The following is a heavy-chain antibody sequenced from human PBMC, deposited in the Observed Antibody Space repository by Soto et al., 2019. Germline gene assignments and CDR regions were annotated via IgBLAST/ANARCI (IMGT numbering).Heavy chain of an antibody. CDR2: IYYSGST. D-gene: IGHD3-22*01. V-gene: IGHV4-59*01. CDR1: GGSISSYY. Sequence: SETLSLTCTVSGGSISSYYWSWIRQPPGKGLEWIGYIYYSGSTNYNPSLKSRVTISVDTSKNQFSLKLSSVTAADTAVYYCARDRYYYDSSGYYRTDDAFDIWGQGTMVTVSS. CDR3: ARDRYYYDSSGYYRTDDAFDI. J-gene: IGHJ3*02.